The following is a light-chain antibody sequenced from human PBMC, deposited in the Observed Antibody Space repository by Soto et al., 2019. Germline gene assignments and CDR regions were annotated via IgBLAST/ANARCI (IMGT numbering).Light chain of an antibody. CDR1: QDISNF. V-gene: IGKV1-33*01. CDR3: QQYDSLPFT. CDR2: DAS. Sequence: DIQMTQSPSSLSASVGDSVAITCRASQDISNFLNWYQQTPGKAPKLLTYDASDLETVVPSRFSGTGSGTDFTFTISNVQPEDTATYCCQQYDSLPFTFGPGTKVDIK. J-gene: IGKJ3*01.